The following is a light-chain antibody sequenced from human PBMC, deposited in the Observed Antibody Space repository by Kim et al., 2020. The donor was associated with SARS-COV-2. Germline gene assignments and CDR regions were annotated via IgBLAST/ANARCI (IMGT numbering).Light chain of an antibody. CDR3: QQYNSMWT. CDR1: QSIGTS. CDR2: KAS. V-gene: IGKV1-5*03. J-gene: IGKJ1*01. Sequence: SASVGDRVTVTCRASQSIGTSLAWYQQKPGEAPKVMIYKASTLTIGVTSRFSGSGSGTEFTLTISSLQPDDFATYYCQQYNSMWTFGQGTKVDIK.